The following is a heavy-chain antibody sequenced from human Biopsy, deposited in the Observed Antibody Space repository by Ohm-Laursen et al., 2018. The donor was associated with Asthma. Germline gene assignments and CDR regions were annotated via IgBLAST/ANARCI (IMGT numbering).Heavy chain of an antibody. CDR3: AKERYYDFWSGYPI. D-gene: IGHD3-3*01. J-gene: IGHJ3*02. CDR2: MSFDGRQT. CDR1: GFSFNSYR. V-gene: IGHV3-30*18. Sequence: SLRLSCAASGFSFNSYRMHWVRQAPGKGLEWVAVMSFDGRQTYYADSVKGRFTISRDNSKNTLYLQMNSLRAEDTAVYYCAKERYYDFWSGYPIWGQGTMVTVSS.